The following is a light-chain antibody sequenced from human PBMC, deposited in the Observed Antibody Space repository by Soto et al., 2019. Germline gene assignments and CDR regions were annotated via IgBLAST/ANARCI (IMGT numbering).Light chain of an antibody. CDR3: QQYGGSTRT. CDR1: QSVTTQ. V-gene: IGKV3-20*01. Sequence: IVLTQSPGTLSLSPGERATLSCRASQSVTTQLAWYQQKPGQAPRLIIHGASSRATGVPDRITGSGSGTDFTLSISRLEPEDFAVYYCQQYGGSTRTFGQGTKVYIK. CDR2: GAS. J-gene: IGKJ1*01.